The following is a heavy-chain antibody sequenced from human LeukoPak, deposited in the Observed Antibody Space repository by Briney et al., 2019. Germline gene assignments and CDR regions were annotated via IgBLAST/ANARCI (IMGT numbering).Heavy chain of an antibody. D-gene: IGHD6-13*01. CDR2: INHSGST. CDR1: GVSFRGYY. CDR3: ARGKAAAGRGSWFNP. V-gene: IGHV4-34*01. J-gene: IGHJ5*02. Sequence: SETLSLTRALSGVSFRGYYLSWIRQPPGKGVEWIGEINHSGSTNYNPSLKSRVTISVDTSKNQFSLKLSSATAADTAVYYCARGKAAAGRGSWFNPWGQGTLVT.